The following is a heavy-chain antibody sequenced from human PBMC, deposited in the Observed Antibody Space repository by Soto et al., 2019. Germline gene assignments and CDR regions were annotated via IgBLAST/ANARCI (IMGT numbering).Heavy chain of an antibody. J-gene: IGHJ4*02. CDR2: IYSSGST. Sequence: PSGTLSLTCTVSGDSVTSYSYYWTWIRQPPGKGLEWIGHIYSSGSTKYNPSLQSRVTISLDTSSNQFSLELTSVTAADTAIYYCARDIRGYSRAFDYWGQGTLVTVSS. CDR1: GDSVTSYSYY. V-gene: IGHV4-61*01. CDR3: ARDIRGYSRAFDY. D-gene: IGHD5-18*01.